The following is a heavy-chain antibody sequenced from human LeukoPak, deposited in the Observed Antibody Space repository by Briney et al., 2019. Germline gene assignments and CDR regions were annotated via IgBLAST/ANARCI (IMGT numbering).Heavy chain of an antibody. CDR1: GGSVSSGSYY. D-gene: IGHD1-26*01. CDR2: IYYSGST. V-gene: IGHV4-61*01. CDR3: ARRLRNYSGSPMLDY. Sequence: PSETLSLTCTVSGGSVSSGSYYWSWIRQPPGKGLEWIGYIYYSGSTNYNPSLKSRVTISVDTSKNQFSLKLSSVTAADTAVYYCARRLRNYSGSPMLDYWGQGTLVTVSS. J-gene: IGHJ4*02.